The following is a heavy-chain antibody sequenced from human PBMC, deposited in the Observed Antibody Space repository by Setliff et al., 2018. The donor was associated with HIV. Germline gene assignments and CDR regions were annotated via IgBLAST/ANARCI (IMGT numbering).Heavy chain of an antibody. CDR1: GGSISSGSYY. V-gene: IGHV4-61*09. D-gene: IGHD5-18*01. CDR2: IYTSGST. J-gene: IGHJ4*02. CDR3: ARERSRGYTDPPRFDY. Sequence: KSSETLSLTCTVSGGSISSGSYYWSWIRQPAGKGLEWIGYIYTSGSTNYNPSLKSRVTISVDTSKNQFSLRLTSVTAADTAVYYCARERSRGYTDPPRFDYWGQGTLVTVSS.